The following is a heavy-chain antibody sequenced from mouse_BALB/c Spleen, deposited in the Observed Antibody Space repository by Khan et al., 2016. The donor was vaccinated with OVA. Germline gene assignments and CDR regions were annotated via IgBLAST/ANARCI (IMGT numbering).Heavy chain of an antibody. D-gene: IGHD2-3*01. CDR1: GYIFTSYW. Sequence: QVQLQQSGAELVRPGASVKLSCKTSGYIFTSYWIHWVKQRSGQGLEWIARIYPGTNSSYYNEIFKGKATLTADKSSSTAYMQLSRLTSEDSAVYFCARDGPDGAWFVYWGQGTLVTVSA. CDR2: IYPGTNSS. CDR3: ARDGPDGAWFVY. J-gene: IGHJ3*01. V-gene: IGHV1S132*01.